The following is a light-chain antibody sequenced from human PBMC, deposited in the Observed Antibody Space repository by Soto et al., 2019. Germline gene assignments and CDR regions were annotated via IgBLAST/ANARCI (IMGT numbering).Light chain of an antibody. J-gene: IGKJ5*01. Sequence: EIVLTQSPGTRSLSPGERATLSCRASQSVSSSYLAWYQQKPGQAPRLLIYGASSRATGIPDRFSGTGSETDFTLTISRLEPEDFAVYYCQQYDNSPITCGQGTRLEIK. CDR1: QSVSSSY. V-gene: IGKV3-20*01. CDR2: GAS. CDR3: QQYDNSPIT.